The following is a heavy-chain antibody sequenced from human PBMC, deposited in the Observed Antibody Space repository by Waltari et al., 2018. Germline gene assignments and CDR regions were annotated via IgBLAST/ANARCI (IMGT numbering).Heavy chain of an antibody. CDR3: ARGRGLLHYFDY. CDR1: GSTFTGYY. J-gene: IGHJ4*02. Sequence: QVQLVQSGAEVKKPGASVKVSCKASGSTFTGYYMSWVRQATGKGFEWMGWINPNRGGTNYAQKFKGRVTMTRDTSISTAYMGLSRLRSDDTAVYYCARGRGLLHYFDYWGQGTLVTVSS. D-gene: IGHD2-15*01. V-gene: IGHV1-2*02. CDR2: INPNRGGT.